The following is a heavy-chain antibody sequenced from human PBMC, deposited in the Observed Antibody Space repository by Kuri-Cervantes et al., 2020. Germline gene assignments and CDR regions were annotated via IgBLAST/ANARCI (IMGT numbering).Heavy chain of an antibody. J-gene: IGHJ4*02. V-gene: IGHV4-59*01. CDR2: IYYSGST. Sequence: GSLRLSCAASGFTFDDYAMHWIRQPPGKGLEWIGYIYYSGSTNYNPSLKSRVTISVDTSKNQFSLKLSSVTAADTAVYYCARVGMITSDYWGQGTLVTVSS. D-gene: IGHD3-16*01. CDR3: ARVGMITSDY. CDR1: GFTFDDYA.